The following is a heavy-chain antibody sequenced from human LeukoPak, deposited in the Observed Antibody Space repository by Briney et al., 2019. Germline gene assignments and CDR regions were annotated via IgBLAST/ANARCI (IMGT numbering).Heavy chain of an antibody. D-gene: IGHD3-10*01. Sequence: ASVKVSCKASGYTFTSYGISWVRQAPGQGLEWMGWIIAYSGNTNYAQKLQGRVTMTTDTSTSTAYMELRSLRSDDTAVYYCARVGDHYYGSGSYYFDWFDPWGQGTLVTVSS. CDR1: GYTFTSYG. CDR2: IIAYSGNT. J-gene: IGHJ5*02. CDR3: ARVGDHYYGSGSYYFDWFDP. V-gene: IGHV1-18*01.